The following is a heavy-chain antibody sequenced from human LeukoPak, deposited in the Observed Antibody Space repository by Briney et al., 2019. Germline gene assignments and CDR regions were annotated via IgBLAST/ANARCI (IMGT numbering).Heavy chain of an antibody. Sequence: SETLSLTCTVSGGSISSYYWSWIRQPAGKGLDWIGRIYTSGSTNYNPSLKSRVTISVDKSKNQFSLKLSSVTAADTAVYYCARGLDYDFWSGSLGYYYYMDVWGKGTTVTVSS. J-gene: IGHJ6*03. V-gene: IGHV4-4*07. D-gene: IGHD3-3*01. CDR3: ARGLDYDFWSGSLGYYYYMDV. CDR1: GGSISSYY. CDR2: IYTSGST.